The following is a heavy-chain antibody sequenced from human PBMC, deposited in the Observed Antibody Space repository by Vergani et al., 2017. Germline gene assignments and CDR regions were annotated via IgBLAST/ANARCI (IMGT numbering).Heavy chain of an antibody. CDR1: GGSISSYY. CDR3: ARGDYYDSSGYNLGADRSDAFDI. CDR2: IYYSGST. Sequence: QVQLQESGPGLVKPSETLSLTCTVSGGSISSYYWSWIRQPPGKGLEWIGYIYYSGSTNYNPSLKSRVTISVDTPKNQFSLKLSSVTASDTAVYYCARGDYYDSSGYNLGADRSDAFDIWGQGTMVTVSS. D-gene: IGHD3-22*01. J-gene: IGHJ3*02. V-gene: IGHV4-59*01.